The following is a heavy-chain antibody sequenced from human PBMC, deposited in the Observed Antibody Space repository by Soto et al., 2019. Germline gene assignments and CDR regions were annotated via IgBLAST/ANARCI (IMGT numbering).Heavy chain of an antibody. CDR3: AKDRQYDFWTVEY. V-gene: IGHV3-30*18. Sequence: LRQPCATSGFAFRSFGMHWVRQAPGKGLEWVAVIVYDGTNKYYADSVKGRFTISRDNSKNTLYLQMDSLRAEDTAVYYCAKDRQYDFWTVEYWGQGTLVTVSS. J-gene: IGHJ4*02. D-gene: IGHD3-3*01. CDR2: IVYDGTNK. CDR1: GFAFRSFG.